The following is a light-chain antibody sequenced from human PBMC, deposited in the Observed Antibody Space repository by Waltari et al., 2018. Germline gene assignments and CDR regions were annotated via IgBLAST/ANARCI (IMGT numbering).Light chain of an antibody. CDR3: QQYGSSVMYT. J-gene: IGKJ2*01. V-gene: IGKV3-20*01. CDR2: GAS. CDR1: LRLTNRY. Sequence: VFTHSPGTLSLSPGERATLSCRASLRLTNRYLAWYQQKPGQAPRLLSYGASSRAAGIPDRFTGSGSGTDDTLTISRLEPEDFAVYYCQQYGSSVMYTFGQGTRLEI.